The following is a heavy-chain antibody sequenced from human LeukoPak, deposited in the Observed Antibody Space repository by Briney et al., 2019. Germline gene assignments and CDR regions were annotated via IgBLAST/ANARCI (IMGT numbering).Heavy chain of an antibody. Sequence: PGGSLRLSCAASGFTFSDCYMTWIRQAPAKGLEWVAAISGSGGSTNYADSVKGRVTVSRDNSKSTLYLQMNSLRAEDTAVYYCAKSSYYDSSGYYREYYFDYWGQGTLVTVSS. J-gene: IGHJ4*02. CDR2: ISGSGGST. CDR3: AKSSYYDSSGYYREYYFDY. CDR1: GFTFSDCY. V-gene: IGHV3-23*01. D-gene: IGHD3-22*01.